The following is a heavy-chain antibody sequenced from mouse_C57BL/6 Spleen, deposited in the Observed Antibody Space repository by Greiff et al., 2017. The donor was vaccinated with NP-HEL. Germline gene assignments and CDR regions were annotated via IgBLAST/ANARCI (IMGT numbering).Heavy chain of an antibody. CDR1: GYTFTSYW. V-gene: IGHV1-55*01. Sequence: QVQLQQPGAELVKPGASVKMSCKASGYTFTSYWITWVKQRPGQGLEWIGDIYPGSGSTNYNEKFKSKATLTVDTSSSTAYMQLSSLTSEDSAVYYCARWRDGYDVRGVYYAMDYWGQGTSVTVSS. CDR2: IYPGSGST. CDR3: ARWRDGYDVRGVYYAMDY. D-gene: IGHD2-2*01. J-gene: IGHJ4*01.